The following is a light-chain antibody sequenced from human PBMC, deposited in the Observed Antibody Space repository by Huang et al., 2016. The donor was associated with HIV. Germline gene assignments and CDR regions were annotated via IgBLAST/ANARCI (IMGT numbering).Light chain of an antibody. Sequence: EVVMTQSPVTLSVSPGERATLSCRASQSGNNELAWFQQKPGQAPRLLIHDASIRATGIPDRFSGSGSGTEFTLTISSLQSEDFAVYYCQQYNNWPPWTFGQGTKVEIK. CDR3: QQYNNWPPWT. CDR2: DAS. J-gene: IGKJ1*01. V-gene: IGKV3-15*01. CDR1: QSGNNE.